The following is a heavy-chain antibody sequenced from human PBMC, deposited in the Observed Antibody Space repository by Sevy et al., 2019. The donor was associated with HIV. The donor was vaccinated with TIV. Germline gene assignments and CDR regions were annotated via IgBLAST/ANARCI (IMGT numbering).Heavy chain of an antibody. J-gene: IGHJ6*02. CDR3: AKAGGYSYGGGNYYYYYCMDV. Sequence: GGSLRLSCAASGFTFDDYTMHWVRQAPGKGLEWVSLISWDGGSTYYADSVKGRFTISIDNSKNSLYLQMNSLRTGDTALYYCAKAGGYSYGGGNYYYYYCMDVWGQGTTVTVSS. V-gene: IGHV3-43*01. D-gene: IGHD5-18*01. CDR2: ISWDGGST. CDR1: GFTFDDYT.